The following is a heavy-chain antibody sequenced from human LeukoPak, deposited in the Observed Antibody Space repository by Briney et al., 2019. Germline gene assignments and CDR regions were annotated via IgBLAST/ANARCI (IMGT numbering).Heavy chain of an antibody. CDR2: IYYSGST. J-gene: IGHJ6*02. D-gene: IGHD5-18*01. Sequence: PSETLSLTCTVSGGSISSYYWSWIRQPPGKGLEWIGYIYYSGSTNYNPSLKSRVTISVDTSKNQFSLKLSSVTAADTAVYYCARIQLPYYYYYGMDVWGQGTTVTVSS. CDR1: GGSISSYY. V-gene: IGHV4-59*12. CDR3: ARIQLPYYYYYGMDV.